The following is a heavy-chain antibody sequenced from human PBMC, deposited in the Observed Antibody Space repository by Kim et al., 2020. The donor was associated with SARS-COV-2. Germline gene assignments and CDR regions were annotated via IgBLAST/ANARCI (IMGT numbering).Heavy chain of an antibody. CDR1: SGSVSRGSYS. CDR3: ARFQSGATVAFDY. CDR2: VSDSGST. V-gene: IGHV4-61*01. J-gene: IGHJ4*02. D-gene: IGHD3-3*01. Sequence: SETLSLTCTFSSGSVSRGSYSWSWIRQPPEKGLEWIGYVSDSGSTNYNPSLKSRVTISVDTSKNQFSLKLSSVTAADTAIYYCARFQSGATVAFDYWGQG.